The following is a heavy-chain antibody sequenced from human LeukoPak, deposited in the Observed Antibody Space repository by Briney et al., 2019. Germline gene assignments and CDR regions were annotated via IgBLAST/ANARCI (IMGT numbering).Heavy chain of an antibody. V-gene: IGHV3-21*01. Sequence: GGSLRLSCAASGFSFGTYSMNGVRQAPGKGLEWVSSISSSGSYIYYADSVKGRLTISRDNANNSLYLQMNSLRAEDTAVYYCARVGVREYYFDYWGQGTLVTVSS. J-gene: IGHJ4*02. CDR3: ARVGVREYYFDY. D-gene: IGHD1-26*01. CDR2: ISSSGSYI. CDR1: GFSFGTYS.